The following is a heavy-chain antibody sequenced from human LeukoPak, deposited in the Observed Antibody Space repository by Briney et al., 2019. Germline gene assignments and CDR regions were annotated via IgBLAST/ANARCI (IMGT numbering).Heavy chain of an antibody. CDR2: IRTSGGVV. Sequence: GGSLRLSCAASGFTFTSYTMNWVRQAPGKGLEWISYIRTSGGVVSYTDSVRGRFTISTDSAKNSLYLQMNSLRDDDTAVYYCVRDQFYAFDVWGQGTMVTISS. V-gene: IGHV3-48*02. J-gene: IGHJ3*01. CDR3: VRDQFYAFDV. CDR1: GFTFTSYT.